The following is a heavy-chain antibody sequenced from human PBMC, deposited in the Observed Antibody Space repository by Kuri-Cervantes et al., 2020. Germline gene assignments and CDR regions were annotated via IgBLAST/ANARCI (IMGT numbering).Heavy chain of an antibody. Sequence: LRLSCTVSGGSISSGGYYWSWIRQHPGKGLEWIGYIYNSGSTYYNPSLKTPVNISVDTSKNQFSLKLSSVTAADTAVYYCARRGIAAAAPFDYWGQGTLVTVSS. CDR1: GGSISSGGYY. D-gene: IGHD6-13*01. CDR2: IYNSGST. CDR3: ARRGIAAAAPFDY. V-gene: IGHV4-31*01. J-gene: IGHJ4*02.